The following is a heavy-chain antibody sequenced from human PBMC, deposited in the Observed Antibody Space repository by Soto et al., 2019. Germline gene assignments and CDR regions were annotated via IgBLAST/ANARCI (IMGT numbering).Heavy chain of an antibody. CDR1: GFMFSSYT. CDR2: ISGSGDYT. D-gene: IGHD1-26*01. J-gene: IGHJ4*02. CDR3: AKPQWELLD. V-gene: IGHV3-23*01. Sequence: ESVGGLVQPGGSLRLSCAASGFMFSSYTMSWVRQTPGKGLEWVSAISGSGDYTYYADSVKGRFTISRDNSKNTLSLQMNSLRAEDTAFYYCAKPQWELLDWGQGTLVTVSS.